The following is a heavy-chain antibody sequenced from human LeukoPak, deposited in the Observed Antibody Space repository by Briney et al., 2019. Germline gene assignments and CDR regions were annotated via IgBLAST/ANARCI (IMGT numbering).Heavy chain of an antibody. CDR2: IYTSGGA. D-gene: IGHD3-22*01. CDR3: ARGRDYYDSSGYVGYYFDY. V-gene: IGHV4-4*09. J-gene: IGHJ4*02. Sequence: SETLSLTCTVSGGSISDYYWSWIRQPPGKGLEWIGNIYTSGGANYNPSLRSRVTMSVDTSKNFFSLKMSSVTAADTAVYYCARGRDYYDSSGYVGYYFDYWGQGTLVTVSS. CDR1: GGSISDYY.